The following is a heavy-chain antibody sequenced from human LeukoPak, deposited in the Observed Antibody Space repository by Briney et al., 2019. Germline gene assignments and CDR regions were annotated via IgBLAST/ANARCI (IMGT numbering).Heavy chain of an antibody. D-gene: IGHD1-26*01. V-gene: IGHV3-23*01. J-gene: IGHJ4*02. CDR1: GFTFNIYA. CDR2: IGGDGRGT. CDR3: AKRLGDTPEY. Sequence: PGGSRPSCAASGFTFNIYAMTWVRQAPGKGLEWVSAIGGDGRGTDYADSVRGRFTISRDNSKNTLYLQMNSLTAEDTALYYCAKRLGDTPEYWGLGTLVTVSS.